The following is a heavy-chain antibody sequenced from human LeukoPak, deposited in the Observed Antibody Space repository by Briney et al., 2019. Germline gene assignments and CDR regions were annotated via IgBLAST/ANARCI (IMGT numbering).Heavy chain of an antibody. CDR1: GYTFTSYD. CDR3: ARSIRTITYYYYYGMDV. D-gene: IGHD5-12*01. J-gene: IGHJ6*02. Sequence: ASVKVSCKASGYTFTSYDINWVRQATGQGLEWMRWMNPNSGHTGYAQKFQGRVTMTRNTSISTAYMELSSLRSEDTAVYYCARSIRTITYYYYYGMDVWGQGTTVTVSS. CDR2: MNPNSGHT. V-gene: IGHV1-8*01.